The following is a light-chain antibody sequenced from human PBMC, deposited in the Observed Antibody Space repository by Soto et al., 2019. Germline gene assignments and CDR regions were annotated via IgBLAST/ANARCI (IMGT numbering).Light chain of an antibody. CDR3: QTWGTGIHV. CDR1: SGHSSYA. CDR2: LNSDGSH. J-gene: IGLJ1*01. V-gene: IGLV4-69*01. Sequence: QSVLTQSPSASASLGASVKLTCTLSSGHSSYAIAWHQQQPEKGPRYLMKLNSDGSHSKGDGIPDRFSGSSSGAERYLIISSLQSEDKADYYCQTWGTGIHVFGTGTKLTVL.